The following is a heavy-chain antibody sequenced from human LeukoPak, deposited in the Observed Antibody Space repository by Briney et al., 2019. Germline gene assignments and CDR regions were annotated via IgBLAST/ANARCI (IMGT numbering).Heavy chain of an antibody. CDR3: AKDAQPRSRWFDP. Sequence: GGSLRLSCAASGFIFKDYWMIWVRQAPGKGLEWVANIKQDGSEKYYVGSVKGRFTISRDNAKNSLYLQMNTLRAGDTAMYYCAKDAQPRSRWFDPWGQGTLVTVSS. V-gene: IGHV3-7*03. CDR2: IKQDGSEK. CDR1: GFIFKDYW. J-gene: IGHJ5*02. D-gene: IGHD3-16*01.